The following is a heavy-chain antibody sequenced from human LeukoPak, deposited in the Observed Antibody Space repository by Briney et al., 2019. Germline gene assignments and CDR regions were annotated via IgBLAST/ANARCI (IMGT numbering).Heavy chain of an antibody. CDR1: GLSFSSHG. CDR3: ARARNDYDSNGFSVLDY. J-gene: IGHJ4*02. V-gene: IGHV3-33*01. D-gene: IGHD3-22*01. Sequence: GGSLRLSCAASGLSFSSHGMHWVRQAPGKGLAWVAVIWYDGSNIYYADSVKGRFTISRDNSKNTLYLQMNSLRAEDTALYYCARARNDYDSNGFSVLDYWGQGTLVTVSS. CDR2: IWYDGSNI.